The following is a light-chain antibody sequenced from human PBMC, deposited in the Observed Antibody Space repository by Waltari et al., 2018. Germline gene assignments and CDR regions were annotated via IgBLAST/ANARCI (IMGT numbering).Light chain of an antibody. CDR2: DAS. CDR3: QNYVRLPAT. V-gene: IGKV3-20*01. Sequence: EIVLPQSPGTLSLFQGERATPPCRARQSVGRSLVWYQQKPGQAPRLLIYDASTRATGIPDRFSGSGSGTDFSLTISRLEPEDFAVYFCQNYVRLPATFGQGTKVEIK. J-gene: IGKJ1*01. CDR1: QSVGRS.